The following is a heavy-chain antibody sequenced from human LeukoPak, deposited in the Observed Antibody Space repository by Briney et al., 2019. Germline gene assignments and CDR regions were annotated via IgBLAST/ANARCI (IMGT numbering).Heavy chain of an antibody. J-gene: IGHJ3*02. V-gene: IGHV3-23*01. Sequence: GGSLRLSCAASGFTFSSYAMSWVRQVPGKGLEWVSVISGSGDNTYYADSVKGRFTISRDNSKNMLYLQMNSLRAEDTAVYYCARQSPTYCSGGSCRPDAFDIWGQGTMVTVSS. CDR3: ARQSPTYCSGGSCRPDAFDI. CDR2: ISGSGDNT. D-gene: IGHD2-15*01. CDR1: GFTFSSYA.